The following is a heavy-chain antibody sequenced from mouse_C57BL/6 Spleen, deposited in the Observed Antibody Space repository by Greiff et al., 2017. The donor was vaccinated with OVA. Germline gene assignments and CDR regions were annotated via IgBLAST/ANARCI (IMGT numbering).Heavy chain of an antibody. CDR2: INPNNGGT. CDR1: GYTFTDYY. Sequence: VQLQQSGPELVKPGASVKISCKASGYTFTDYYMNWVKQSHGKSLEWIGDINPNNGGTSYNQKFKGKATLTVDKSSSTAYMELRSLTSEDSAVYYCARPLFTTVMDYWGQGTSVTVSS. D-gene: IGHD1-1*01. CDR3: ARPLFTTVMDY. V-gene: IGHV1-26*01. J-gene: IGHJ4*01.